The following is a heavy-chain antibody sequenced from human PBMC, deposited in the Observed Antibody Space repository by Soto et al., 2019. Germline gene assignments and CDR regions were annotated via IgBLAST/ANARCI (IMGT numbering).Heavy chain of an antibody. V-gene: IGHV4-34*01. CDR3: ARDKITGLFDY. CDR1: GGSFSGYD. D-gene: IGHD2-8*02. CDR2: INHSGST. Sequence: SETLSLTCAVYGGSFSGYDWTWIRQPPGTGLEWIGEINHSGSTNYNPTLKSRVTISVDTSKNQFSLKLTSVTAADTAVYYCARDKITGLFDYWGQGTLVTVSS. J-gene: IGHJ4*02.